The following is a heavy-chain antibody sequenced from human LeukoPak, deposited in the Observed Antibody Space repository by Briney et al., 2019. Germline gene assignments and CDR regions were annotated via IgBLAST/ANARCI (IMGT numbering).Heavy chain of an antibody. D-gene: IGHD3-3*01. V-gene: IGHV4-59*01. CDR1: GGSISSYY. J-gene: IGHJ3*02. CDR3: ARDADFWSGYYAFDI. Sequence: SETLSLTCTVSGGSISSYYWSWIRQPPGKGLEWIGYIYYSGSTNYNPSLKSRVTISVDTSKNQFSLKLSSVTAADTAVYYCARDADFWSGYYAFDIWGQGTMVTVSS. CDR2: IYYSGST.